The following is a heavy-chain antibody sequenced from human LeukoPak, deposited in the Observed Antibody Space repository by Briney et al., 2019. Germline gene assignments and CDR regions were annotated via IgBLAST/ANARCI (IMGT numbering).Heavy chain of an antibody. V-gene: IGHV3-11*04. J-gene: IGHJ3*02. CDR2: ISTGGTTI. CDR3: ARDREGCSSTSCPVAFDI. D-gene: IGHD2-2*01. CDR1: GFTFSDYY. Sequence: GGSLRLSCAASGFTFSDYYMSWIRQAPGKGLEWVSYISTGGTTIYYADSAKGRFTISRDNAKNSLYLQMNSLRAEDTAVYYCARDREGCSSTSCPVAFDIWGQGTVVTVSS.